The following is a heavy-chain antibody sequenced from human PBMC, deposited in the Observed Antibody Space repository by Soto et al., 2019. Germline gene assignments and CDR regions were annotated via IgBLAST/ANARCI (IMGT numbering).Heavy chain of an antibody. CDR2: ISSSSSTI. CDR3: ERDPPGPSSSIYFDY. CDR1: GFTFSSYS. J-gene: IGHJ4*02. Sequence: GGSLRLSCAASGFTFSSYSMNWVRQAPGKGLEWVSYISSSSSTIYYADSVKGRFTISRDNAKNSLYLQMNSLRDEDTAVYYCERDPPGPSSSIYFDYWGQGTLVTVSS. D-gene: IGHD6-6*01. V-gene: IGHV3-48*02.